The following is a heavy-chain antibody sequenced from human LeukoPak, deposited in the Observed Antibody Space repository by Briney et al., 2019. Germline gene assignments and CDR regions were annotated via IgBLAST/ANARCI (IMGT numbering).Heavy chain of an antibody. CDR2: ISGSGGNT. Sequence: PGGSLRLSCEASGFTFSDFAMSWVRQAPGKGLEWVSAISGSGGNTYYADSVKGRFTISRDNSKNTLYLHMNSLRAEDTAVYYCARVSFTADVDYWGQGTLVTVSS. V-gene: IGHV3-23*01. D-gene: IGHD3-16*01. CDR3: ARVSFTADVDY. CDR1: GFTFSDFA. J-gene: IGHJ4*02.